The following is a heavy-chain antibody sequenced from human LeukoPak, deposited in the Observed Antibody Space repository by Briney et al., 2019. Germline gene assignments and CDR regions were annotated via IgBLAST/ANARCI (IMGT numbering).Heavy chain of an antibody. J-gene: IGHJ4*02. CDR2: IYYSGST. D-gene: IGHD3-10*01. V-gene: IGHV4-31*03. CDR3: ARPLWFGESPLGY. CDR1: GGSISSGGYY. Sequence: PSETLSLTCTVSGGSISSGGYYWSWIRQHPGKGLEWIGYIYYSGSTYYDPSLKSRVTISVDTSKNQFSLKLSSVTAADTAVHYCARPLWFGESPLGYWGQGTLVTVSS.